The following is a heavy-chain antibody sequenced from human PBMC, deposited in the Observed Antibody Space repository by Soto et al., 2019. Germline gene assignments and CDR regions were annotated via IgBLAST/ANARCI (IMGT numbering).Heavy chain of an antibody. CDR3: ASDYYDSSGYYYSDYYYYYGMDV. CDR2: IIPIFGTA. D-gene: IGHD3-22*01. J-gene: IGHJ6*02. CDR1: GCTFSSYA. V-gene: IGHV1-69*13. Sequence: SVKVSCKASGCTFSSYAISWVRQAPGQGLEWMGGIIPIFGTANYAQKFQGRVTITADESTSTAYMELSSLRSEDTAVYYCASDYYDSSGYYYSDYYYYYGMDVWGQGTTVTVSS.